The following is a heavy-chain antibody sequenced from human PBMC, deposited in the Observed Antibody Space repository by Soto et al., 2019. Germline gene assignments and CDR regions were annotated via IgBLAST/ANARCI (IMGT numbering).Heavy chain of an antibody. CDR1: GFAISRGYY. CDR3: AREKVGTTFFDN. J-gene: IGHJ4*02. CDR2: IYPSVSS. Sequence: PSEPLSLTCSVSGFAISRGYYWSWVRQPPGKGLEWIGSIYPSVSSYHNPSLATRLRLSIDTSKNQFTLNLTSVTAADTALYFCAREKVGTTFFDNWGQGIQVTVSS. V-gene: IGHV4-38-2*02. D-gene: IGHD1-1*01.